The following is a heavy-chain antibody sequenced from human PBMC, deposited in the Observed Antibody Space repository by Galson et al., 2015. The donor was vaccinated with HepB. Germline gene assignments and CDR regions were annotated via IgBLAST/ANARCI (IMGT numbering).Heavy chain of an antibody. CDR2: ISYDGSNK. Sequence: SLRLSCAGSGFIFSDYAMHWVRQAPGTGLEWVAVISYDGSNKYYADSVRGRFTISRDNSKNTVYLQINSLGPEDTAMYYCARAEDENGSPNNWFDPWGQGTLVTVSS. D-gene: IGHD1-26*01. J-gene: IGHJ5*02. V-gene: IGHV3-30-3*01. CDR3: ARAEDENGSPNNWFDP. CDR1: GFIFSDYA.